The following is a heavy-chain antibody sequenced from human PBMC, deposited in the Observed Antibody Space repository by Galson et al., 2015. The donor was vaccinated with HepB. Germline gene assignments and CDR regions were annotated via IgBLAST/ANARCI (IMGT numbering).Heavy chain of an antibody. Sequence: SVKVSCKASGGTFSSYAISWARQAPGQGLEWMGGIIPIFGTANYAQKFQGRVTITADKSTSTAYMELSSLRSEDTAVYYCARDQRATVVTPNYYGMDVWGQGTTVTVSS. J-gene: IGHJ6*02. V-gene: IGHV1-69*06. CDR3: ARDQRATVVTPNYYGMDV. CDR2: IIPIFGTA. CDR1: GGTFSSYA. D-gene: IGHD4-23*01.